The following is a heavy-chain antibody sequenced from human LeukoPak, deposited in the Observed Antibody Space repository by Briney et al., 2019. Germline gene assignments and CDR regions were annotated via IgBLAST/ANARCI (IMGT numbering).Heavy chain of an antibody. V-gene: IGHV4-61*01. J-gene: IGHJ5*02. CDR3: ARRYYDIPNWFDP. CDR2: IYYSGST. D-gene: IGHD3-9*01. CDR1: GGPVSSGSYY. Sequence: DPSETLSLTCTVSGGPVSSGSYYWSWIRQPPGKGLEWIGYIYYSGSTNYNPSLKSRVTISVDTSKNQFSLKLSSVTAADTAVYYCARRYYDIPNWFDPWGQGTLVTVSS.